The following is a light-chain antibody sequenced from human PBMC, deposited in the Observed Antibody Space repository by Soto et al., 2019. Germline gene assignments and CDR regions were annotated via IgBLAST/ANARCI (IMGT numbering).Light chain of an antibody. CDR3: SSYTSTSTYV. V-gene: IGLV2-14*01. CDR2: DVS. J-gene: IGLJ1*01. CDR1: SSDVGGYNY. Sequence: QSALTQPASVSGSPGQSIAISCTGTSSDVGGYNYVCWYQQHPGKAPKLMIYDVSNRPSGVSARFSGSKSGNTASLTISGIQAEDEADYYCSSYTSTSTYVFGTGTKLTVL.